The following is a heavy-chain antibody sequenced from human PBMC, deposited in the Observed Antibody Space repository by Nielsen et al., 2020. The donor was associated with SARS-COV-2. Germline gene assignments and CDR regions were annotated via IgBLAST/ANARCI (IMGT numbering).Heavy chain of an antibody. CDR2: ISYDGSNK. J-gene: IGHJ4*02. CDR3: AKLREMVDY. CDR1: GFTFSSYG. D-gene: IGHD5-24*01. V-gene: IGHV3-30*02. Sequence: GESLKISCAASGFTFSSYGMHWVRQAPGKGLEWVAFISYDGSNKYYADSVKGRFTISRDNSKNTLYLQMNSLRAEDTAVYYCAKLREMVDYWGQGTLVTVSS.